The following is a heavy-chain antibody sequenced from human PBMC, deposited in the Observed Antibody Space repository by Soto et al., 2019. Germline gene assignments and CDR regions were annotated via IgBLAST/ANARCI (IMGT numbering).Heavy chain of an antibody. D-gene: IGHD6-13*01. CDR3: AKLNLFVSAAAGRWPFDY. CDR2: VSGSGGNT. Sequence: VQLLESGGGLVQPGGSLRLSCAASGFTFSNYAMSWVRQAPGKGLEWGSAVSGSGGNTYYADSVQVRFTISRDNSKNMLNLQMNRLRAEDTAVYYCAKLNLFVSAAAGRWPFDYWGQGTLVTVSS. J-gene: IGHJ4*02. CDR1: GFTFSNYA. V-gene: IGHV3-23*01.